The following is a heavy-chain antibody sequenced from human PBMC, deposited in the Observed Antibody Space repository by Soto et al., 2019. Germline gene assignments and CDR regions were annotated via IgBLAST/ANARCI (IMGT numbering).Heavy chain of an antibody. CDR2: IYATGTT. Sequence: SETLSLTCTVSGASISGFYRSWIRKSAGKGLEWIGRIYATGTTDYNPFLKSRVMMSVDTSKQQFSLKLRSVTAADTAVYYCVRDGTKTLRDWFDSWGQGISVTVSS. D-gene: IGHD1-1*01. CDR3: VRDGTKTLRDWFDS. J-gene: IGHJ5*01. V-gene: IGHV4-4*07. CDR1: GASISGFY.